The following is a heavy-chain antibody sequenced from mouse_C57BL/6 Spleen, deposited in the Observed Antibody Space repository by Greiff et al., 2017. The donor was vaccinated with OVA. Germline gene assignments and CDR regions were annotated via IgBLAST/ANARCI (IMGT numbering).Heavy chain of an antibody. CDR3: ARYDGYFFFGY. D-gene: IGHD2-3*01. Sequence: EVMLVESGGGLVQPGGSLSLSCAASGFTFTDYYMSWVRQPPGKALEWLGFIRNKANGYTTEYSASVKGRFTISRDSSQSILYLQMNTLGAEDSATYYCARYDGYFFFGYWGQGTTLTVSS. CDR1: GFTFTDYY. CDR2: IRNKANGYTT. V-gene: IGHV7-3*01. J-gene: IGHJ2*01.